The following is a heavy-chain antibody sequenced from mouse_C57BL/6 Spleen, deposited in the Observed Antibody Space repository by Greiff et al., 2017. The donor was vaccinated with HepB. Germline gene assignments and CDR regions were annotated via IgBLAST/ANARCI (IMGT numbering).Heavy chain of an antibody. V-gene: IGHV2-5*01. Sequence: QVQLKQSGPGLVQPSQSLSITCTVSGFSLTSYGVHWVRQSPGKGLEWLGVIWRGGSTDYNAAFMSRLSITKDNSKSQVFFKMNSLQADDTAIYYCAKKGPYYSNLYAMDYWGQGTSVTVSS. D-gene: IGHD2-5*01. CDR2: IWRGGST. J-gene: IGHJ4*01. CDR3: AKKGPYYSNLYAMDY. CDR1: GFSLTSYG.